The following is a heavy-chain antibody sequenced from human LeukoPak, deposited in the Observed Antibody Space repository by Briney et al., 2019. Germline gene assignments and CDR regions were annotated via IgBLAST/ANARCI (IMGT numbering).Heavy chain of an antibody. V-gene: IGHV4-34*01. CDR2: INHSGST. CDR3: ARHYRYSSSPGALRY. D-gene: IGHD6-13*01. CDR1: GGSFSGYY. J-gene: IGHJ4*02. Sequence: SETLSLTCAVYGGSFSGYYWSWIRQPPGKGLEWIGEINHSGSTNYNPSLKSRVTISVDTSKNRFSLKLSSVTAADTAVYYCARHYRYSSSPGALRYWGQGTLVTVSS.